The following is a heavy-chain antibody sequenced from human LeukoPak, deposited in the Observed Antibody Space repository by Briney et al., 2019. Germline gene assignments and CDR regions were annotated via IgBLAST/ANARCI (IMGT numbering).Heavy chain of an antibody. J-gene: IGHJ4*02. V-gene: IGHV3-74*01. CDR3: AAHYVSGSYGPIASPGLNY. CDR2: INSDGSST. Sequence: PGGSLRLSCAASGFTFSSYWMHWVRQAPGKGLVWVSRINSDGSSTGYADSVKGRFTTSRDNAQNTLYLQMNSLRAEDTAVYYCAAHYVSGSYGPIASPGLNYWGQGTLVTVSS. CDR1: GFTFSSYW. D-gene: IGHD3-10*01.